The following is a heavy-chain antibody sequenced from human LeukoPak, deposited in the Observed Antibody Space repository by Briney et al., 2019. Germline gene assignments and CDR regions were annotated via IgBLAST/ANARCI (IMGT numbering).Heavy chain of an antibody. CDR1: GFTFSSYG. Sequence: SGGSLRLSCAASGFTFSSYGMHWVRQAPGKGLEWVAFIRYDGSNKYYADSVKGRFTISRDNSKNTLYLQMNSLRAEDTAVYYCAKVHPYSGSYGYWGQGTLVTVSS. CDR3: AKVHPYSGSYGY. J-gene: IGHJ4*02. V-gene: IGHV3-30*02. D-gene: IGHD1-26*01. CDR2: IRYDGSNK.